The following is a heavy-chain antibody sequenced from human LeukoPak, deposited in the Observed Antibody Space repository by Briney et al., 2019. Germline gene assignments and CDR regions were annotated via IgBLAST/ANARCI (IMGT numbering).Heavy chain of an antibody. D-gene: IGHD3-22*01. Sequence: ASVKVSCKASGYTFTSYGISWVRQAPGQGLEWMGWISAYNGNTNYAQKLQGRVTMTTDTSTSTAYMELRSLRSDDTAVYYCARETSGYYTNWFDPWGQGTPVTVSS. V-gene: IGHV1-18*01. J-gene: IGHJ5*02. CDR3: ARETSGYYTNWFDP. CDR2: ISAYNGNT. CDR1: GYTFTSYG.